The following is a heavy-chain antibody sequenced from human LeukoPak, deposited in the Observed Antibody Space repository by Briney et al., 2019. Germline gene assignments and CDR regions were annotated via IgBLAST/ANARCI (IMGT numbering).Heavy chain of an antibody. CDR2: INPSSGST. Sequence: ASVKVSCKASGYTFTSYYIHWVRQAPGQGLEWMGIINPSSGSTSYAQKFQGRVTMTRDTSTSTVYMELSSLGSEDTAVYYCARDDYGGNSHDAFGIWGQGTMVTVSS. CDR3: ARDDYGGNSHDAFGI. J-gene: IGHJ3*02. CDR1: GYTFTSYY. D-gene: IGHD4-23*01. V-gene: IGHV1-46*01.